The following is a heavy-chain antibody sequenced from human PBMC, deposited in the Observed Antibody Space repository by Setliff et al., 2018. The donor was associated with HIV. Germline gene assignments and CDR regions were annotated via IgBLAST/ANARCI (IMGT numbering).Heavy chain of an antibody. D-gene: IGHD1-1*01. CDR3: ARDSNAPYFQH. V-gene: IGHV4-4*02. CDR2: IYHSGSS. CDR1: GGSITTTNW. J-gene: IGHJ1*01. Sequence: PSETLSLTCAVSGGSITTTNWWTRIRQPPGKGLEWIGDIYHSGSSNYNPSLKTRVTISVDKSKNQFSLKLTSVTAADTAVYYCARDSNAPYFQHWGQGTLVTVSS.